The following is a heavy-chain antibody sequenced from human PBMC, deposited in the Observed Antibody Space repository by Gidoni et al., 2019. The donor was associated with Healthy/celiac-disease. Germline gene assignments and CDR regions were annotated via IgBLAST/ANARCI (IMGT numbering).Heavy chain of an antibody. D-gene: IGHD2-2*01. Sequence: AAPGFTFSTYSMHWVRQAPGKGLEWVSYISSSSSYYADPGKGRFSISRDNAKNSLYLQMNSLGAEDTAVYYCARVASCSSTSCFFNFDYWGQGTLVTISS. CDR3: ARVASCSSTSCFFNFDY. CDR1: GFTFSTYS. J-gene: IGHJ4*02. V-gene: IGHV3-21*01. CDR2: ISSSSSY.